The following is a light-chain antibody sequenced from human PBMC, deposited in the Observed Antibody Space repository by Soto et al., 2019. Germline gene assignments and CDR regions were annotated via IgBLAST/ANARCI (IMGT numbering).Light chain of an antibody. J-gene: IGKJ4*01. V-gene: IGKV3-20*01. CDR3: QQYGSSPLT. Sequence: EIVLTQSPDTLSLSPGERATLSCRASQSVRSNYLAWYQQKPGQAPRFLIYDASSRATGIPDRSSGSGSGTDFTLTISRLEPEDFAVYYCQQYGSSPLTFGGGTKVEIK. CDR1: QSVRSNY. CDR2: DAS.